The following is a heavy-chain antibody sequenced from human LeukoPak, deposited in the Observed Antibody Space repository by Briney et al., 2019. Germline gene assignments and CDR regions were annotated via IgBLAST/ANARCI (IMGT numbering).Heavy chain of an antibody. CDR2: ISSSSSTI. D-gene: IGHD6-13*01. CDR3: AGDLTFASYSSSWSPFDY. CDR1: GFTFSSYS. Sequence: PGGSLKLSCAASGFTFSSYSMNWVRQAPGKGLEWVSYISSSSSTIYYADSVKGRFTISRDNAKNSLYLQMNSLRAEDTAVYYCAGDLTFASYSSSWSPFDYWGQGTLVTVSS. J-gene: IGHJ4*02. V-gene: IGHV3-48*04.